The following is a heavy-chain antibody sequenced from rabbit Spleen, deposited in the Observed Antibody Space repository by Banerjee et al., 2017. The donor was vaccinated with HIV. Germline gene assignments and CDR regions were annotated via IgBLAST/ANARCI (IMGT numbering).Heavy chain of an antibody. J-gene: IGHJ6*01. V-gene: IGHV1S40*01. D-gene: IGHD1-1*01. CDR2: IEVGSSDFT. Sequence: LEASGGGLVKPGASLTLTCPASGVSFSFSSYICWFRPAPGKGLEWIACIEVGSSDFTYFATWAKGRFTISRPSSTTVTLQVTRLTAADTATYFCARDTSTSFSSYGMDLWGQGTLVTVS. CDR1: GVSFSFSSY. CDR3: ARDTSTSFSSYGMDL.